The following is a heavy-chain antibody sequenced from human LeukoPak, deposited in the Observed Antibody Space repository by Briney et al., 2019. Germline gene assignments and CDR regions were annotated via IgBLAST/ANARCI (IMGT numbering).Heavy chain of an antibody. CDR2: ISGSGGST. D-gene: IGHD3-3*01. J-gene: IGHJ4*02. Sequence: GGSLRLSCAASGFTFSSYAMSWVRQAPGKGLEWVSAISGSGGSTYYADSVKGRFTISRDNSKNTLYLQMNSLRAGDTAVYYCAKAIFGVVIAYFDYWGQGTLVTVSS. V-gene: IGHV3-23*01. CDR1: GFTFSSYA. CDR3: AKAIFGVVIAYFDY.